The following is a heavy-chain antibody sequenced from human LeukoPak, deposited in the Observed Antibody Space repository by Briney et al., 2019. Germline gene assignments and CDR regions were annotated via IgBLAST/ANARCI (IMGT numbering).Heavy chain of an antibody. CDR2: ISYDGSNK. Sequence: PGGSLRLSCAASGFTFSSYGMHWVRQAPGKGLEWVAVISYDGSNKYYADSVKGRFTISRDNSKNTLYLQMNSLRAEDTAVYYYAKDRNYDFWSGLIDYWGQGTLVTVSS. V-gene: IGHV3-30*18. CDR1: GFTFSSYG. CDR3: AKDRNYDFWSGLIDY. J-gene: IGHJ4*02. D-gene: IGHD3-3*01.